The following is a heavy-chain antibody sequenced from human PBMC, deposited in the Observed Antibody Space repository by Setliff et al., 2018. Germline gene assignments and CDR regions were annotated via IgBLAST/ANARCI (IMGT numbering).Heavy chain of an antibody. Sequence: SETLSLTCSVSGASVSSNDYFWAWIRQPPRERLHWIGTLYPSGFTYYNPPLRDRVTISADSSKDELSLSLQSVTAADSAVYYCASLPYYDSSGYSLSYYWGQGTLVTVSS. CDR1: GASVSSNDYF. CDR3: ASLPYYDSSGYSLSYY. CDR2: LYPSGFT. V-gene: IGHV4-39*01. D-gene: IGHD3-22*01. J-gene: IGHJ4*02.